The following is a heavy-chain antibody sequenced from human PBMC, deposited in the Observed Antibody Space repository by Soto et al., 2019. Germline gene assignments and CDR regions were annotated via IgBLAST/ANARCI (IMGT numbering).Heavy chain of an antibody. D-gene: IGHD3-3*01. Sequence: QITLDESGPTLVKPTQPLTLTCTFSGFSLSTRGVGVGWIRQPPGKDLEWLALLYWADDEPYSPSLMSRLTITKDTSKIQVVLIMTNVDTVDTATYYCAHRPRGVTDFLDYWGQGTLVTVSS. V-gene: IGHV2-5*02. CDR2: LYWADDE. CDR1: GFSLSTRGVG. J-gene: IGHJ4*02. CDR3: AHRPRGVTDFLDY.